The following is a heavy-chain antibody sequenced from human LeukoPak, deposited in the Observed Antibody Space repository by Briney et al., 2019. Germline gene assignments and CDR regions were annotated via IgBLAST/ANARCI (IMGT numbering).Heavy chain of an antibody. CDR1: GFSLSTSGVG. J-gene: IGHJ5*02. Sequence: VSGPTPVKPTQTLTLTCTFSGFSLSTSGVGVGWIRQPPGKALEWLAVIYWNDDKRYSPVLKSRLTITKDTSKNQVVLTMTNMDPVDTATYYCAHRGDITMVRGVSPIRGWFDPWGQGTLVTVSS. CDR3: AHRGDITMVRGVSPIRGWFDP. V-gene: IGHV2-5*01. D-gene: IGHD3-10*01. CDR2: IYWNDDK.